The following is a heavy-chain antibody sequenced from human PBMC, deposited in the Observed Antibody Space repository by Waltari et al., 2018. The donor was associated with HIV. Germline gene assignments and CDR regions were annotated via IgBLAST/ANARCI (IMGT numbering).Heavy chain of an antibody. V-gene: IGHV1-2*06. CDR1: GDRFTNYF. J-gene: IGHJ4*02. Sequence: LVQSASQVRAPGASVILSCKASGDRFTNYFLYWLRQAPGQDLEWMARNNPDSGDTTYSPPFHTRVTMTSDTSSASTYMGLTRLTAADTATYFCARGEDVSLTHLPPGFRLEVWGKGSLVSVSS. D-gene: IGHD3-16*01. CDR3: ARGEDVSLTHLPPGFRLEV. CDR2: NNPDSGDT.